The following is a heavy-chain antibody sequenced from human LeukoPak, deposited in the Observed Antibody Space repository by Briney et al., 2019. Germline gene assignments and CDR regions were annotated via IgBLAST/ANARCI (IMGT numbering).Heavy chain of an antibody. CDR3: AKDSTMVFFFYYMDV. V-gene: IGHV3-30*18. Sequence: GRSLRLSCASSFFTFTRSGMHWVRQAPGKGLEWVAVISYDGNHKYYADSVKGRFTISRDNSKNTLFLQMNSLRADDTAVYYCAKDSTMVFFFYYMDVWGTGTTVTISS. CDR2: ISYDGNHK. CDR1: FFTFTRSG. J-gene: IGHJ6*03. D-gene: IGHD3-10*01.